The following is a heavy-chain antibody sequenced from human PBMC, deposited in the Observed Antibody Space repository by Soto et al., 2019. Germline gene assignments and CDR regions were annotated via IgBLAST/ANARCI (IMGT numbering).Heavy chain of an antibody. V-gene: IGHV3-74*01. Sequence: GGSLRLSCEASGFTFKNYWMHWVRQVPGKGLVWVSRISSDGSSRRYAGSVEGRFTISRDNAKNTLFLQMNTLSAADTAVYYCARGPYSSSWYYYYGMDVWGQGTTVTVSS. CDR2: ISSDGSSR. CDR3: ARGPYSSSWYYYYGMDV. J-gene: IGHJ6*02. D-gene: IGHD6-13*01. CDR1: GFTFKNYW.